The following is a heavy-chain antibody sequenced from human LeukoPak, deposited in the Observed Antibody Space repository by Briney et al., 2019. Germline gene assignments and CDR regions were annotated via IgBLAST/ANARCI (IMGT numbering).Heavy chain of an antibody. J-gene: IGHJ4*02. CDR1: GFIFSSYA. CDR3: ANTYGGNPWSGFDY. D-gene: IGHD4-23*01. Sequence: PGGSLRLSCAASGFIFSSYALNWVRQAPGKGLEWVSGISVSGSSIYYADSVKGRFTISTDNSKNSLYLQMNSLRGEDTAVYQCANTYGGNPWSGFDYWGQGTLVTVYS. V-gene: IGHV3-23*01. CDR2: ISVSGSSI.